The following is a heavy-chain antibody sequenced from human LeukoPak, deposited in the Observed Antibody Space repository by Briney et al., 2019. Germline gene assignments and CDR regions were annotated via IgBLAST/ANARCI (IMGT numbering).Heavy chain of an antibody. J-gene: IGHJ4*02. CDR3: ARGLRRQEVGGYYPGAFDY. V-gene: IGHV4-4*07. D-gene: IGHD3-22*01. CDR1: GGSISSYY. CDR2: IYTSGST. Sequence: SETLSLTCTVSGGSISSYYWSWIRQPAGKGLEWIGRIYTSGSTNYNPSLKSRVTMSVDTSKNQFSLKLSSVTAADTAVYYCARGLRRQEVGGYYPGAFDYWAREPWSPSPQ.